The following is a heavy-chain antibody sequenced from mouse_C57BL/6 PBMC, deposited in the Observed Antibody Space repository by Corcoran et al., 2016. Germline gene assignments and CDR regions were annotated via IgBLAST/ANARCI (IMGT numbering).Heavy chain of an antibody. CDR3: AREDGNYDEAWFAY. J-gene: IGHJ3*01. CDR2: INPNNGGT. CDR1: GYTFTDYY. Sequence: EVQLQQSGPELVKPGASVKISCKASGYTFTDYYMNWVKQSHGKSLEWIGDINPNNGGTSYNQKFKGKATLTVDKSSSTAYMELRSLTSEDSAVYYCAREDGNYDEAWFAYWGQGTLVTVSA. V-gene: IGHV1-26*01. D-gene: IGHD2-4*01.